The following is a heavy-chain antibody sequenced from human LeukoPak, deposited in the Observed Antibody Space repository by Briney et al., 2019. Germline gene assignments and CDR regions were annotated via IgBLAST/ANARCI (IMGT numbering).Heavy chain of an antibody. CDR1: GGSFSGYC. Sequence: SETLSLTCAVYGGSFSGYCWSWIRQPPGKGLEWIGEINHSGSTNYNPSLKSRVTISVDTSKNQFSLKLSSVTAADTAVYYCASGGWRAGYWGQGTLVTVSS. J-gene: IGHJ4*02. CDR2: INHSGST. V-gene: IGHV4-34*01. D-gene: IGHD6-19*01. CDR3: ASGGWRAGY.